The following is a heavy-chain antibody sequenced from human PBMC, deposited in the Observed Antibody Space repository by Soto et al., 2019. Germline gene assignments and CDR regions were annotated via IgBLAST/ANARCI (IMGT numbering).Heavy chain of an antibody. CDR1: GFTFSSYA. V-gene: IGHV3-23*01. CDR3: AKDWATFDFLVRGDWFDP. J-gene: IGHJ5*02. Sequence: EVQLLESGGGLVQPGGSLRLSCAASGFTFSSYAMSWVRQAPGKGLEWVSAISGSGGSTYYADSVKGRFTISRDNSKNTLYLQMNSLRAEDTAVYYGAKDWATFDFLVRGDWFDPWGQGTLVTVSS. CDR2: ISGSGGST. D-gene: IGHD3-3*01.